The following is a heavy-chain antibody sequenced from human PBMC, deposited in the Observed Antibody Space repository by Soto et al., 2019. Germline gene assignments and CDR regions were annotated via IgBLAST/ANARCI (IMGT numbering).Heavy chain of an antibody. CDR1: GFTFSSYW. D-gene: IGHD3-22*01. Sequence: GGSLRLSCAASGFTFSSYWMHWVRQAPGKGLVWVSRINSDGSSTSYADSVKGRFTISRDNAKNTLYLQMNSLRAEDTAVYYCARDLGYYDSSGYPLTGRYAFDIWGQGTMVTVSS. V-gene: IGHV3-74*01. J-gene: IGHJ3*02. CDR2: INSDGSST. CDR3: ARDLGYYDSSGYPLTGRYAFDI.